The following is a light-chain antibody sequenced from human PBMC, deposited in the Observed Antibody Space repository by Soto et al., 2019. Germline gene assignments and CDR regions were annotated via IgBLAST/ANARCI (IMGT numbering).Light chain of an antibody. Sequence: QSVLTQPASVSGSPGQSITISCTGTSSDVGAYNYVSWYQLHPGKVPKLIISEVRNRPSGVSSRFSGSKSANTASLTISGLQAEDEADYYCSSYTRRSTQVFGTGTKVTVL. CDR1: SSDVGAYNY. CDR2: EVR. V-gene: IGLV2-14*01. CDR3: SSYTRRSTQV. J-gene: IGLJ1*01.